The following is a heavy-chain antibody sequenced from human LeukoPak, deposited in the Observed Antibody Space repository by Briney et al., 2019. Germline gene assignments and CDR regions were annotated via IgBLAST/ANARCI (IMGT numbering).Heavy chain of an antibody. Sequence: PSETLSLTCAVSGGSISSSSYYWGWIRQPPGKGLEWIGSIYYSGSTYYNPSLNSRVTISVDTSKNQFSLRLSCVPAADTAEYYCARRQRCYGAESYYSHYYYMDVWGKGTTVTISS. CDR3: ARRQRCYGAESYYSHYYYMDV. V-gene: IGHV4-39*01. J-gene: IGHJ6*03. CDR1: GGSISSSSYY. CDR2: IYYSGST. D-gene: IGHD3-10*01.